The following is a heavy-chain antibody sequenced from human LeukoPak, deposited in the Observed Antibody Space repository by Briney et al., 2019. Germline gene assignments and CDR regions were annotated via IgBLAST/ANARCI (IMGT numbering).Heavy chain of an antibody. V-gene: IGHV3-23*01. CDR1: GFIFSKYT. D-gene: IGHD4-11*01. J-gene: IGHJ4*02. CDR2: IGAGGTFT. CDR3: AKDLDYTTYGYYSDY. Sequence: GGSLRLSCAASGFIFSKYTMSWVRQAPGKGLEWVSGIGAGGTFTYYADSVKGRFTISRDNSRNTLYLQMNSLRADDTAVYYCAKDLDYTTYGYYSDYWGQGTLVTVSS.